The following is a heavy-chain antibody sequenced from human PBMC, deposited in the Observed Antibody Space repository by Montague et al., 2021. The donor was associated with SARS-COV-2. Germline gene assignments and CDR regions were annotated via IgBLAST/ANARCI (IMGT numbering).Heavy chain of an antibody. V-gene: IGHV4-38-2*02. Sequence: SETLSLTCTVSGRSISTDHYWGWIRQPPRKGLEWIGSIHHSGNTYYNPSLKSRLTISIDTSKNQFSLKLTSLTAADTAVYYCASQVAYLDYFDPWGQGTLVTVSS. D-gene: IGHD4-11*01. CDR2: IHHSGNT. CDR1: GRSISTDHY. CDR3: ASQVAYLDYFDP. J-gene: IGHJ5*02.